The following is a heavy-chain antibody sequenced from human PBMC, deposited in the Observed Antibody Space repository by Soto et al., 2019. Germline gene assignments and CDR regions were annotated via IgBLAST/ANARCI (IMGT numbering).Heavy chain of an antibody. CDR1: GGSISSYY. J-gene: IGHJ4*02. D-gene: IGHD6-13*01. CDR3: ARQDDYSSSWYFPY. CDR2: IYYSGST. V-gene: IGHV4-59*08. Sequence: SETLSLTCTVSGGSISSYYWSWIRQPPGKGLEWIGYIYYSGSTNYNPSLKSRVTISVDTSKNQFSLKLSSVTAADTAVYYCARQDDYSSSWYFPYWGQGTLVTVSS.